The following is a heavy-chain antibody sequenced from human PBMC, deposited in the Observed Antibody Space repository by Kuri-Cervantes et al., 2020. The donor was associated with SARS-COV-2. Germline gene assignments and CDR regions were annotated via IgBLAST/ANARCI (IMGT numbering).Heavy chain of an antibody. J-gene: IGHJ6*02. CDR3: AKDRETGYFSDWSPALGMDV. D-gene: IGHD6-19*01. CDR2: VSWNGSRT. Sequence: GGSLRLSCAASGFTFSNSDMNWVRQAPGKGLGWVSGVSWNGSRTHYADSVKGRFTISRDISKSTLYLQLNNLRPEDTAVYYCAKDRETGYFSDWSPALGMDVWGQGTTVTVSS. CDR1: GFTFSNSD. V-gene: IGHV3-19*01.